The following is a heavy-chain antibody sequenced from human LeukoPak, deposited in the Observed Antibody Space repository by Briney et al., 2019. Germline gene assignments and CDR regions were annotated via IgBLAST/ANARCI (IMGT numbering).Heavy chain of an antibody. D-gene: IGHD6-19*01. CDR1: GGSISSSSYY. CDR3: ARHPSIAVAGTPMDY. Sequence: PSETLSLTCTVSGGSISSSSYYWGWIRQPPGKGLEWIGSIYYSGSTYYNPSLKSRVTISVDTSKNQFSLKLSSVTAADTAVYYCARHPSIAVAGTPMDYWGQGTLVTVSS. V-gene: IGHV4-39*01. CDR2: IYYSGST. J-gene: IGHJ4*02.